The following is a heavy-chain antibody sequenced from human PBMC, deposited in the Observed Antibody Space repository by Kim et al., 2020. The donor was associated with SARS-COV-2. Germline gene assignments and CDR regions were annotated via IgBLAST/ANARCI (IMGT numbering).Heavy chain of an antibody. CDR3: TRDLSTGMPRRFDY. CDR2: ISSGSDYI. D-gene: IGHD5-18*01. Sequence: GGSLRLSCAASGFIFRTYSINWVRQAPGKGLEWVSTISSGSDYIYYADSVKGRFTISRDNARNSVYLQMSSLRAEDTAVYYCTRDLSTGMPRRFDYWGQGTPVTVSS. CDR1: GFIFRTYS. V-gene: IGHV3-21*01. J-gene: IGHJ4*02.